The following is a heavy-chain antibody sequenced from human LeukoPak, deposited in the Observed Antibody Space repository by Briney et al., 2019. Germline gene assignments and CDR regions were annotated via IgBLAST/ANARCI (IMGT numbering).Heavy chain of an antibody. Sequence: GRSLRLSCAASGFTFSYFGFHWVRQSPGKGLEWVAFISYDGDNTYYADSVKGRFTISRDNSKSTLYLQMNSLRLDDTALYFCARANVEWNYGAFVIWGQGTRVTVSS. D-gene: IGHD1-7*01. CDR1: GFTFSYFG. J-gene: IGHJ3*02. CDR2: ISYDGDNT. CDR3: ARANVEWNYGAFVI. V-gene: IGHV3-30-3*01.